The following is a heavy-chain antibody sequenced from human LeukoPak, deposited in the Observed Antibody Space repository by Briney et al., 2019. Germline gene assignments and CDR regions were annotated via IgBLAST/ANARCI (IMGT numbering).Heavy chain of an antibody. CDR2: IYTSGST. CDR3: AISDKRCESCFVALDI. CDR1: GGSISSYY. V-gene: IGHV4-4*07. Sequence: PSETLSLTCTVSGGSISSYYWSWIRQPAGKGLEWIGRIYTSGSTNYNPSLKSRVTMSVDTSKNQFSLKLSSVTAADTAVYYCAISDKRCESCFVALDIWGQGTMLTVSS. J-gene: IGHJ3*02. D-gene: IGHD2-15*01.